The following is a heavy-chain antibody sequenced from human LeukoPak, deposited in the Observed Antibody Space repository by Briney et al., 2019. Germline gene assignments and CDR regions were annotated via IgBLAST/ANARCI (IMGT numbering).Heavy chain of an antibody. Sequence: GGSLRLSCAASGFTFSRFWMSWVRQAPGKGLEWVANIKQDGSEKYYVDSVKGRFTISRDNSKNTLYLQMNSLRAEDTAVYYCARDNSRGFDYWGQGTLVTVSS. J-gene: IGHJ4*02. CDR1: GFTFSRFW. V-gene: IGHV3-7*01. D-gene: IGHD4-11*01. CDR3: ARDNSRGFDY. CDR2: IKQDGSEK.